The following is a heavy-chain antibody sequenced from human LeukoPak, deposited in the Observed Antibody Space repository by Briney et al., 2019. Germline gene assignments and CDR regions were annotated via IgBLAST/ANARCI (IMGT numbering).Heavy chain of an antibody. Sequence: PSETLSLTCAVYGGSFSGYYWSWIRQPPGKGLEWIGEINHSGSTNYNPSLKSRVTISVDTSNNQFSLKLSSVTAADTAVYYCARLYSSSSLIFDYWGQGTLVTVSS. D-gene: IGHD6-6*01. CDR1: GGSFSGYY. J-gene: IGHJ4*02. CDR2: INHSGST. V-gene: IGHV4-34*01. CDR3: ARLYSSSSLIFDY.